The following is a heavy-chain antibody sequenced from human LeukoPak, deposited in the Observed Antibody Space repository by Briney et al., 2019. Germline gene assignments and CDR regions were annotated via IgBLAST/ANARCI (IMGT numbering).Heavy chain of an antibody. CDR2: ISSSSDYI. CDR3: ARSRSVSNYKGMDV. Sequence: PGGSLRLSCAASGFTFSSFWMNWVRQAPGKGLEWVSSISSSSDYIYYADSVKGRFTISRDNARNSLYLQMNSLRAEDTAVYYCARSRSVSNYKGMDVWGQGTTVTVSS. D-gene: IGHD5/OR15-5a*01. V-gene: IGHV3-21*01. J-gene: IGHJ6*02. CDR1: GFTFSSFW.